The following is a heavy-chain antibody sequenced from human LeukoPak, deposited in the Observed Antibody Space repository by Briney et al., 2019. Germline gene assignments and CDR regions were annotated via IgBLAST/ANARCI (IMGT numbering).Heavy chain of an antibody. D-gene: IGHD3-3*01. CDR2: IYYSGST. V-gene: IGHV4-59*01. J-gene: IGHJ4*02. Sequence: SETLSLTCTVSGGSISSYYWSWIRQPPGKGLEWIGYIYYSGSTNYNPSLKSRVTISVDTSENQFSLKLSSVTAADTAVYYCARGKDPTIFGVVTLFDYWGQGTLVTVSS. CDR3: ARGKDPTIFGVVTLFDY. CDR1: GGSISSYY.